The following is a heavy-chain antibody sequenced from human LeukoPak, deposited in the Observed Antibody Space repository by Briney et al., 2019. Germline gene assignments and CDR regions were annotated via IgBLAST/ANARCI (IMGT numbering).Heavy chain of an antibody. D-gene: IGHD5-12*01. CDR3: ARVATISYYYYYMDV. Sequence: PGGSLRLSCAASGFTFSSYWMSWVRQAPGKGLEWVANIKQDGSEKYYVDSVKGRFTISRDNAKNSLYLQMSSLRAEDTAMYYCARVATISYYYYYMDVWGKGTTVTISS. CDR2: IKQDGSEK. CDR1: GFTFSSYW. J-gene: IGHJ6*03. V-gene: IGHV3-7*03.